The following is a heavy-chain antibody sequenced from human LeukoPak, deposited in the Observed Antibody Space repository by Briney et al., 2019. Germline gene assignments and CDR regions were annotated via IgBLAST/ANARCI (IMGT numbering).Heavy chain of an antibody. D-gene: IGHD6-19*01. CDR2: INHSGST. J-gene: IGHJ5*02. Sequence: IPSDTRSLTCAVYGGSFSGYYWSWIRQPPGKGLEWIGEINHSGSTNYTPSLKSRVTISVDTSKYQFSLKLSSVTAADTAVYYCARGPLYSSGFTLYNWFDPWGQGTLVTVSS. V-gene: IGHV4-34*01. CDR1: GGSFSGYY. CDR3: ARGPLYSSGFTLYNWFDP.